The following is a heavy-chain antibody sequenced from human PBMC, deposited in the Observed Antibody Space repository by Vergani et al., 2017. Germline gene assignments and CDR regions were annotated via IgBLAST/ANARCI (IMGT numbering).Heavy chain of an antibody. J-gene: IGHJ4*02. CDR1: GFTFNQYG. V-gene: IGHV3-33*01. CDR2: TWYDGNNK. Sequence: QVQLVESGGGVVQPGRSLRLSCAASGFTFNQYGMHWVRQAPGKGLEWVAVTWYDGNNKQYADSVKGRFTISRDNSKSTMYLQMNSLRVEDTAVYYCGRGSDNYNWGQGTLVTVSS. D-gene: IGHD5-24*01. CDR3: GRGSDNYN.